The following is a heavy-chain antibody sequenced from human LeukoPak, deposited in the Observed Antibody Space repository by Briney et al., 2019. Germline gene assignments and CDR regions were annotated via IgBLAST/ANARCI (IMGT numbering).Heavy chain of an antibody. D-gene: IGHD6-13*01. CDR1: GFTFRSYA. CDR3: AKKGIEAADSFDY. CDR2: ISDSGGST. J-gene: IGHJ4*02. V-gene: IGHV3-23*01. Sequence: GGSLRLSCAASGFTFRSYAMSWVRQAPGKGLEWVSGISDSGGSTYYADSVKGRFTISRDNSKNTLFLQMNSLRAEDTAVYYCAKKGIEAADSFDYWGQGTLVTVSS.